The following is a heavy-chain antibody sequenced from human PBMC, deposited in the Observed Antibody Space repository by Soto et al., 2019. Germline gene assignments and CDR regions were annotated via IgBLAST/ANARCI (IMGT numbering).Heavy chain of an antibody. D-gene: IGHD6-19*01. CDR1: GGSISSGGYS. CDR2: IYYSGST. J-gene: IGHJ4*02. CDR3: ASSRSVAGVDY. V-gene: IGHV4-61*08. Sequence: SETLSLTCAVSGGSISSGGYSWSWIRQPPGKGLEWIGYIYYSGSTNYNPSLKSRVTISVDTSKNQFSLKLSSVTAADTAVYYCASSRSVAGVDYWGQGTLVTVSS.